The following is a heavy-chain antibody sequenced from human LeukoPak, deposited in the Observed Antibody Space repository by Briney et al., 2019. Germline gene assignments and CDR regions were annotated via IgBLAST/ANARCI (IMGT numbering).Heavy chain of an antibody. D-gene: IGHD6-13*01. CDR3: ARRGDSSSWYRAIDY. CDR1: GYTFTSYY. J-gene: IGHJ4*02. Sequence: ASVKVSCKASGYTFTSYYMHWVRQAPGQGLEWMGIINPSGGSTSYAQKFQGRVTMTRDTSTSTVYMELSRLRSDDTAVYYCARRGDSSSWYRAIDYWGQGTLVTVSS. CDR2: INPSGGST. V-gene: IGHV1-46*01.